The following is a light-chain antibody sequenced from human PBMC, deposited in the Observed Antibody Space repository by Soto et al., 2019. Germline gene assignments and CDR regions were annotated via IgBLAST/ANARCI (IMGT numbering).Light chain of an antibody. CDR1: NSNIGTNS. V-gene: IGLV1-44*01. Sequence: QSVLTQPPSASGTPGQRVTISCSGSNSNIGTNSMNWYQQLPGTAPKLLIHSNNQRPSGVPDRFSGSKSGTSASLASSGLQSEDEADYYCAAWDGSLNGWVFGGGTKLTVL. J-gene: IGLJ3*02. CDR2: SNN. CDR3: AAWDGSLNGWV.